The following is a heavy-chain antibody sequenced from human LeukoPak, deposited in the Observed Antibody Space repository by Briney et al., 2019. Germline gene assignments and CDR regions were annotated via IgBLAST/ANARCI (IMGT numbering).Heavy chain of an antibody. CDR1: GYTLTELS. V-gene: IGHV1-24*01. Sequence: ATVKVSCKVSGYTLTELSMHWVRQAPGKGLEWMGGFDPEDGETIYAQKFQGRVTMTEDTSTDTAYMELSSLRSEDTAVYYCATWGYDFWSRYYRSRGYYFDYWGQGTLLTVSS. D-gene: IGHD3-3*01. CDR3: ATWGYDFWSRYYRSRGYYFDY. CDR2: FDPEDGET. J-gene: IGHJ4*02.